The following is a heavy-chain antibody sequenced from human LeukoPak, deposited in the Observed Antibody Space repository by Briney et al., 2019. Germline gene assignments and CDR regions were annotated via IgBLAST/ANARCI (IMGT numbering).Heavy chain of an antibody. V-gene: IGHV3-23*01. CDR1: GFTFSDYA. Sequence: GGSLRLSCAASGFTFSDYAMSWVRQAPGKGLEWVSALSGNGAKTYYADSVKGRFTISRDNSGNTLYLQMNRLRAEDTAIYFCAKDLNYAFDYWGQGALVTVSS. D-gene: IGHD1-7*01. CDR3: AKDLNYAFDY. CDR2: LSGNGAKT. J-gene: IGHJ4*02.